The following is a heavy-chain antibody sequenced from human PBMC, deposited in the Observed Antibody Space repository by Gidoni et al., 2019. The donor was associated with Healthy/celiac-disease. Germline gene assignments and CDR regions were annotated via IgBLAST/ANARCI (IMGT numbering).Heavy chain of an antibody. V-gene: IGHV4-39*01. J-gene: IGHJ3*02. Sequence: QLQLQESGPGLVKPSETLSLTCTVSGGSISSSSYSWGWIRQPPGKGLEWIGSIYYSGSTYYNPSLKSRVTISVDTSKNQFSRKLSSVTAADTAVYYCARRVRIAYDAFDIWGQGTMVTVSS. D-gene: IGHD2-21*01. CDR2: IYYSGST. CDR1: GGSISSSSYS. CDR3: ARRVRIAYDAFDI.